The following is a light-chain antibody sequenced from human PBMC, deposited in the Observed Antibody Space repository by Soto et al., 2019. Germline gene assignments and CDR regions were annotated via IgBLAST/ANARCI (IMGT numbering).Light chain of an antibody. CDR1: SSNIGSHT. J-gene: IGLJ2*01. CDR3: AAWDDSLNGVV. Sequence: QSVLTQPPSASGTPGQRVTISCSGSSSNIGSHTVNWYQQLPGTAPKLLIYSNNQRPSGVPDRLSGSKSGTSASLAISGLQSEDEADYYCAAWDDSLNGVVFGRGTKVTVL. CDR2: SNN. V-gene: IGLV1-44*01.